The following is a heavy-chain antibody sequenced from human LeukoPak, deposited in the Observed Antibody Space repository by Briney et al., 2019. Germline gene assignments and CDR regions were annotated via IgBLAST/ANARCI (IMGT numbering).Heavy chain of an antibody. V-gene: IGHV4-34*01. Sequence: PSETLSLTCAVYGGSFSGYYWSWIRQPPGKGLEWIGEINHSGSTNYNPSLKSRVTISVDTSKNQFSLKLSSVTAADTAVHYCARGGRGGIAVAGTLFYWGQGTLVTVSS. CDR2: INHSGST. CDR3: ARGGRGGIAVAGTLFY. J-gene: IGHJ4*02. D-gene: IGHD6-19*01. CDR1: GGSFSGYY.